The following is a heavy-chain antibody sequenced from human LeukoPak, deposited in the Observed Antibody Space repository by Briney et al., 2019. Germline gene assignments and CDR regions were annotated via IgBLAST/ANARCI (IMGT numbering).Heavy chain of an antibody. CDR1: GYTFTSYG. Sequence: GASVKVSCKASGYTFTSYGISWVRQAPGQGLEWMGWISAYNGNTNYAQKLQGRVTMTTDTSTSTAYMELRSLRSDDTAAYYCTRVGTGDIVVVPALDYWGQGTLVTVSS. J-gene: IGHJ4*02. CDR2: ISAYNGNT. CDR3: TRVGTGDIVVVPALDY. V-gene: IGHV1-18*04. D-gene: IGHD2-2*01.